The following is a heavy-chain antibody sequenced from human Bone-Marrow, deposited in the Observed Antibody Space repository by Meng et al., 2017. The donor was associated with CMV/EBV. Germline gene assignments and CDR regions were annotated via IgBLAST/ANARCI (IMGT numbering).Heavy chain of an antibody. CDR3: ARASALYCGGDCYFRGEDY. V-gene: IGHV1-2*02. Sequence: FPPYYIPWVRQAPGQGLEWMGWINSNHGDTNYAQRFQGRVTMTRDTSISTAYMELSRLTSDDTAVYYCARASALYCGGDCYFRGEDYWGQGILVTVSS. CDR2: INSNHGDT. J-gene: IGHJ4*02. CDR1: FPPYY. D-gene: IGHD2-21*01.